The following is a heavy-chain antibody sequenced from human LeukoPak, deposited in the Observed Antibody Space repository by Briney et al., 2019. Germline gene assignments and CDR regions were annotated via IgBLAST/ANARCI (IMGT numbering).Heavy chain of an antibody. V-gene: IGHV3-21*01. J-gene: IGHJ4*02. Sequence: PGGSLRLSCAASGFTFSSYSMNWVRQAPGKGLEWVSSISSSSSYIYYADSVKGRFTISRDNAKNSLYLQMNSLRAEDTAVYYCARDGVYYDILTGYPTPPSDYWGQGTLVTVSS. CDR3: ARDGVYYDILTGYPTPPSDY. CDR1: GFTFSSYS. D-gene: IGHD3-9*01. CDR2: ISSSSSYI.